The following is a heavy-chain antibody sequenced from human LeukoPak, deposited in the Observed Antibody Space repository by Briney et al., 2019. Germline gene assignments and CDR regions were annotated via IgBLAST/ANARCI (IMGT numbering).Heavy chain of an antibody. CDR1: GGSISSYY. D-gene: IGHD3-22*01. J-gene: IGHJ5*02. V-gene: IGHV4-59*01. CDR3: ARYDSSGYFKNWFDP. CDR2: IYYSGST. Sequence: SSETLSLTCSVSGGSISSYYWSWIRQPPGKGLEWIGYIYYSGSTNYNPSLKSRVTISVDTCKNQFSLKLSSVTAADTAVYYCARYDSSGYFKNWFDPWGQGTLVTVSS.